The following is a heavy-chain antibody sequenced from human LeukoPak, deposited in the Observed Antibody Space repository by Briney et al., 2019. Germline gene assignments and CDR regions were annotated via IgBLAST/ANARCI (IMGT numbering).Heavy chain of an antibody. Sequence: SQTLSLTCAISGDSVSSNSVTWNWIRQSPSRGLEWLGGTYYRSTWYNDYAVSVRGRITVNPDTSKNQFSLHLNSVTPEDTAVYYCARRLTQYDCFDPWGQGILVTASS. V-gene: IGHV6-1*01. CDR1: GDSVSSNSVT. CDR3: ARRLTQYDCFDP. D-gene: IGHD2-2*01. CDR2: TYYRSTWYN. J-gene: IGHJ5*02.